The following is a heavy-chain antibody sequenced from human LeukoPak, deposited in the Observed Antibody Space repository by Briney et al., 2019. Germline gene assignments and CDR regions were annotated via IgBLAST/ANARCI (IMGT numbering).Heavy chain of an antibody. CDR2: IDPSDSYT. J-gene: IGHJ5*02. CDR3: ARHPVWFREFMKWFDP. V-gene: IGHV5-10-1*01. CDR1: GYSFTSYW. Sequence: GESLKISCKGSGYSFTSYWISWVRQMPGKGLEWMGRIDPSDSYTNYSPSFQGHVTISADRSISTAYLQWSSLKASDTAMYYCARHPVWFREFMKWFDPWGQGTLVTVSS. D-gene: IGHD3-10*01.